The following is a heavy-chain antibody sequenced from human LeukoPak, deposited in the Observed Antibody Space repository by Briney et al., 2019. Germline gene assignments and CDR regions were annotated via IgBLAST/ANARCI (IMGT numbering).Heavy chain of an antibody. CDR2: ISSNGGST. Sequence: HPGGSLRLSCAASGFTFSSYAMHWVRQAPGKGLEYVSAISSNGGSTYYANSVKGRFTISRDNSKNTLYLQMGSLRAEDMAVYYCARAGQQLVADALDIWGQGTMVTVSS. D-gene: IGHD6-13*01. CDR1: GFTFSSYA. J-gene: IGHJ3*02. V-gene: IGHV3-64*01. CDR3: ARAGQQLVADALDI.